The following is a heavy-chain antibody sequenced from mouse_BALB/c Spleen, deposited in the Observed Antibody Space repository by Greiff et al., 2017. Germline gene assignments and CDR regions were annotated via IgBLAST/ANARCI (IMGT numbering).Heavy chain of an antibody. CDR3: TRDGGNYGFAY. V-gene: IGHV5-6-4*01. CDR1: GFTFSSYT. J-gene: IGHJ3*01. D-gene: IGHD1-2*01. CDR2: ISSGGSYT. Sequence: DVKLVESGGGLVKPGGSLKLSCAASGFTFSSYTMSWVRQTPEKRLEWVATISSGGSYTYYPDSVKGRFTISRDNAKNTLYLQMSSLKSEDTAMYYCTRDGGNYGFAYWGQGTLVTVSA.